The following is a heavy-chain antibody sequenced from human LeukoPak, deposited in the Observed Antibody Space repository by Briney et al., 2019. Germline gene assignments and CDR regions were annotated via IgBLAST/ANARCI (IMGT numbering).Heavy chain of an antibody. V-gene: IGHV4-4*07. CDR1: GGSISPYY. J-gene: IGHJ5*02. CDR3: ARVATYCSSSSCSRLDWFDP. CDR2: IYTSGNS. D-gene: IGHD2-2*01. Sequence: SETLSLTCTVSGGSISPYYWSWIRQPAGKGLEWIGRIYTSGNSNYNPSLKSRVTMSVDTSKNQFSLKLASVTAADTAVYYCARVATYCSSSSCSRLDWFDPWGQGTLVTVSS.